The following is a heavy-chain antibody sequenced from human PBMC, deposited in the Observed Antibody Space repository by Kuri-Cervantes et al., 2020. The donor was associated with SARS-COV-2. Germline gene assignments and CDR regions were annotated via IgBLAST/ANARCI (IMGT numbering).Heavy chain of an antibody. CDR2: ISYDEKNK. CDR1: GSTFSSYG. Sequence: GGSLRLSCAASGSTFSSYGMHWVRQAPGKGPEWLAVISYDEKNKSYGASAKGRFTISRDNARKTLYLQMNSLRFEDTAVYYCARDGYNYGYWGQGTLVTVSS. CDR3: ARDGYNYGY. D-gene: IGHD5-24*01. J-gene: IGHJ4*02. V-gene: IGHV3-30*03.